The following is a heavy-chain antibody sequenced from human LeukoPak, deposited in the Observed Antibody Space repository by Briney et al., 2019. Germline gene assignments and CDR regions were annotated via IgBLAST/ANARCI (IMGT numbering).Heavy chain of an antibody. CDR1: GGSISSYY. V-gene: IGHV4-59*01. CDR2: IYYSGST. D-gene: IGHD3-22*01. CDR3: ARATSWYYYDSSGYSGAFDI. J-gene: IGHJ3*02. Sequence: SKTLSLTCTVSGGSISSYYWSWIRQPPGKGLEWIGYIYYSGSTNYNPSLKSRVTISVDTSKNQFSLKLSSVTAADTAVYYCARATSWYYYDSSGYSGAFDIWGQGTMVTVSS.